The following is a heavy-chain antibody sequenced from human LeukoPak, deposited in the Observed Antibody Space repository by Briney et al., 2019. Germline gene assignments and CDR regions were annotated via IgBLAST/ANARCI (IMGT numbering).Heavy chain of an antibody. CDR3: ARRTGYYDGFDY. CDR2: IYYRGST. J-gene: IGHJ4*02. Sequence: PETLSLTCTVSGGSISNYYWSWIRQPPGKGLEWIGYIYYRGSTNYNPSLKSRVTMSLDTSKNQFSLKVTSVTAADTAVYYCARRTGYYDGFDYWGQGTLVTVYS. CDR1: GGSISNYY. D-gene: IGHD3/OR15-3a*01. V-gene: IGHV4-59*01.